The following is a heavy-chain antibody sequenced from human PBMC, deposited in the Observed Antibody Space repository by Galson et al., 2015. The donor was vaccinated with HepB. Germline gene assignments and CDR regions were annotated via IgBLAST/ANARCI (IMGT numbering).Heavy chain of an antibody. J-gene: IGHJ5*02. V-gene: IGHV2-70*11. D-gene: IGHD5-12*01. CDR1: GFSLSTSGMC. CDR3: ARCVVDILTTISVGWFDP. Sequence: PALVKPTQTLTLTCTFSGFSLSTSGMCVSWIRQPPGKALEWLARIDWDDGKYYSTSLKTRLTISKDTSKDQVVLTMTNMDPVDTATYYCARCVVDILTTISVGWFDPWGQGTLVTVSS. CDR2: IDWDDGK.